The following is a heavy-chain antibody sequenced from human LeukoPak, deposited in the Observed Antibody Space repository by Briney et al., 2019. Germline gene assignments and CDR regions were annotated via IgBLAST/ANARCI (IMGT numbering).Heavy chain of an antibody. D-gene: IGHD2-15*01. CDR2: IYYTGGT. CDR1: GGSITSSSYY. V-gene: IGHV4-39*01. J-gene: IGHJ4*02. CDR3: ARGGSPLNYFDY. Sequence: SETLSLTCSVAGGSITSSSYYWAWIRQPPEEGLEWIGSIYYTGGTNYSPSLKSRVTISVDTSKNQFSLKLSSVTAADTAVYYCARGGSPLNYFDYWGQGTLVTVSS.